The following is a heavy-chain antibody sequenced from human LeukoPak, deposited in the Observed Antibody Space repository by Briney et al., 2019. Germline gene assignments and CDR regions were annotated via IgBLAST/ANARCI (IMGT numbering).Heavy chain of an antibody. CDR2: ISYDGSNK. CDR1: GFTFSSYA. J-gene: IGHJ4*02. CDR3: ARDRPLLRYGSGSYSFDY. D-gene: IGHD3-10*01. Sequence: GGSLRLSCAASGFTFSSYAMHWVRQAPGKGLEWVAVISYDGSNKYYADSVKGRFTISRDNSKYTLYLQMNSLRAEDTAVYYCARDRPLLRYGSGSYSFDYWGQGTLVTVSS. V-gene: IGHV3-30-3*01.